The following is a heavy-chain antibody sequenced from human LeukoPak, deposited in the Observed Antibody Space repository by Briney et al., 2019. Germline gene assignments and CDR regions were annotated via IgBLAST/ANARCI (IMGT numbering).Heavy chain of an antibody. Sequence: GASVKVSCKASGYTFTSYGISWVRQAPGQGLEWMGGIIPIFGTANYAQKFQGRVTITTDESTSTAYMELSSLGSEDTAVYYCSTAPSGYYDSSGYPGYWGQGTLVTVSS. CDR2: IIPIFGTA. J-gene: IGHJ4*02. D-gene: IGHD3-22*01. CDR3: STAPSGYYDSSGYPGY. CDR1: GYTFTSYG. V-gene: IGHV1-69*05.